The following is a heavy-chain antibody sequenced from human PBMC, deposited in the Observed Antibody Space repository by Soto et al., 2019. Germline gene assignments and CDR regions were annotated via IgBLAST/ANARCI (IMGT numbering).Heavy chain of an antibody. CDR3: ARYSDGSGGAGGY. V-gene: IGHV3-21*01. CDR1: GFTFSSYS. CDR2: ISSSSSYI. D-gene: IGHD3-10*01. Sequence: EVQLVESGGGLVQPGGSLRLSCAASGFTFSSYSMNWVRQAPGKGLEWVSSISSSSSYIYYADSVKGRFTISRDNAKNALYLQMNSLRGEDTAVYYCARYSDGSGGAGGYWGQGTLVTVSS. J-gene: IGHJ4*02.